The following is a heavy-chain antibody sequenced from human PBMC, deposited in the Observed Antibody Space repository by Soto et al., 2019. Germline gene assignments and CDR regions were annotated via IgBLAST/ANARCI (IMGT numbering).Heavy chain of an antibody. J-gene: IGHJ4*02. CDR1: GGSVISDDYY. D-gene: IGHD5-18*01. V-gene: IGHV4-61*08. CDR3: ATDAYSSFDS. CDR2: IHHSGRT. Sequence: QVQLQESGPGLVKPSETLSLTCTVSGGSVISDDYYWAWLRQSPERGLEWIGHIHHSGRTAYRPSLHRRLSISLDTSKNQFSLKLTSVTAADTAVYFCATDAYSSFDSWGQGAQVTVSS.